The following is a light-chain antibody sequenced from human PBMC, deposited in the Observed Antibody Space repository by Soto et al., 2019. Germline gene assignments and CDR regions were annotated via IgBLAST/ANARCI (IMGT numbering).Light chain of an antibody. V-gene: IGLV2-14*03. Sequence: QSPLTQPASVSGSPGQSITISCTGTSSDVGGYNYVSWYQQHPGKAPKLMIYHVSNRPSGVSNRFSGSKSGNTASLTISGLQXXXXADYYCSSYASSSTLYVFGAGTK. CDR2: HVS. J-gene: IGLJ1*01. CDR1: SSDVGGYNY. CDR3: SSYASSSTLYV.